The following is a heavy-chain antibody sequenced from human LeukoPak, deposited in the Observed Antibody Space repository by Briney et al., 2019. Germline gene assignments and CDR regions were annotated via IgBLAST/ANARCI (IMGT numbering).Heavy chain of an antibody. D-gene: IGHD5-12*01. CDR2: IYYSGST. CDR1: GGSISSYY. J-gene: IGHJ6*03. V-gene: IGHV4-59*01. Sequence: PSETLSLTCTVSGGSISSYYWSWIRQPPGKGLEWIGYIYYSGSTNYNPSLKSRVTISVDTSKNQFSLKLSSVTAADTAVYYCARIKGGYEDRYYYYYMDVWGKGTTVTVSS. CDR3: ARIKGGYEDRYYYYYMDV.